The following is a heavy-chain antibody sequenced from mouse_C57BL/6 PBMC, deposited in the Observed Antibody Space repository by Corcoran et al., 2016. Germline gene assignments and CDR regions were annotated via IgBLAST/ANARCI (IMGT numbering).Heavy chain of an antibody. CDR2: INPNNGGT. J-gene: IGHJ2*01. V-gene: IGHV1-26*01. Sequence: EVQLQQSGPELVKPGASVKISCKASGYTFTDYYMNWVKQSHGKSLEWIGDINPNNGGTSYNQKFKGKATLTVDKSSSTAYMELRSLTSEDSAVYYCARGGVTTVVADYFYYWGQGTTLTVSS. CDR1: GYTFTDYY. CDR3: ARGGVTTVVADYFYY. D-gene: IGHD1-1*01.